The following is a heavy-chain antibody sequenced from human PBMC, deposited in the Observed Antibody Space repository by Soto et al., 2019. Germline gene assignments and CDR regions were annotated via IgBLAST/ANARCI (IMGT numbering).Heavy chain of an antibody. J-gene: IGHJ6*02. Sequence: GEALKISCKGSGYSFTSYWSSWVRQMPGKGLEWMGRIDPSDSYTNYSPSFQGHVTISADKSISTAYLQWSSLKASDTAMYYCARSHFGLVIIGNEDYYYGMDVWGQGTTVTVSS. CDR2: IDPSDSYT. CDR1: GYSFTSYW. CDR3: ARSHFGLVIIGNEDYYYGMDV. V-gene: IGHV5-10-1*01. D-gene: IGHD3-3*01.